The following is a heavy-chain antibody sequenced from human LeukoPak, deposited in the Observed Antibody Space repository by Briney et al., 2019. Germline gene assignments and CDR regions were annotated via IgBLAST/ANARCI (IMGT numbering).Heavy chain of an antibody. J-gene: IGHJ3*02. D-gene: IGHD2-15*01. CDR3: ATSPDIVVVVPRVAFDI. V-gene: IGHV3-33*01. CDR1: GFTFSSCG. CDR2: IWYDGSNK. Sequence: GGSLRLSCAASGFTFSSCGMHWVRQAPGKGLEWVAVIWYDGSNKYYADSVKGRFTISRDNSKNTLYLQMNSLRAEDTAVYYCATSPDIVVVVPRVAFDIWGQGTMVTVSS.